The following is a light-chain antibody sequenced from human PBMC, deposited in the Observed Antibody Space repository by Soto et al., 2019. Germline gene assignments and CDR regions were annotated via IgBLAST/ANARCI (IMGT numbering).Light chain of an antibody. CDR2: HAS. J-gene: IGKJ5*01. V-gene: IGKV3-11*01. CDR3: QQSSNWPPIT. Sequence: EIVLTQSPATLSLSPGERATLSSRASQTVSSYLAWYQQKPGQAPRLLIYHASSMATGIPARFSGSGYGTDFTLTISSLEPEDFAVYYCQQSSNWPPITFGQGTRLEIK. CDR1: QTVSSY.